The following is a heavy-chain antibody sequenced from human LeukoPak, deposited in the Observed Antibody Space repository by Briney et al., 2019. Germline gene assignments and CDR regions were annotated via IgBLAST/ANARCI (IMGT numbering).Heavy chain of an antibody. CDR2: IIPIFGTA. V-gene: IGHV1-69*01. Sequence: ASVKVSCKASGGTFSSYAISWVRQAPGQGLEWMGGIIPIFGTANYAQKFQGRVTITADESTSTAYMELSSLRSEDTAVYYCARGHYSGDYFDYWGQGTLVTVSS. J-gene: IGHJ4*02. D-gene: IGHD4-11*01. CDR3: ARGHYSGDYFDY. CDR1: GGTFSSYA.